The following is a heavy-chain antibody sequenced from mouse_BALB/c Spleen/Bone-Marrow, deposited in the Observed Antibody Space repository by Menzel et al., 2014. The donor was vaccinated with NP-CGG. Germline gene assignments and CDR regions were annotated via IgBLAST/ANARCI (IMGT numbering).Heavy chain of an antibody. CDR1: GFSLTSYG. D-gene: IGHD2-14*01. CDR2: IWSGGST. J-gene: IGHJ4*01. V-gene: IGHV2-4-1*01. Sequence: VQGVESGPGLVQPSQSLSITCTVSGFSLTSYGVHWVRQSPGKGLEWLGVIWSGGSTDYNAAFISRMSISKDNSKSXVFFKMNSLQADDTAIYYCARNPPPYRLYAMDYWGQGTSVTVSS. CDR3: ARNPPPYRLYAMDY.